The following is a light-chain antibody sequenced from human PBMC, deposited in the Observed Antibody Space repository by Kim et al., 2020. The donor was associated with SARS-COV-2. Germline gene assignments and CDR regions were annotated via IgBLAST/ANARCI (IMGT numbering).Light chain of an antibody. CDR1: QSFSSSY. CDR2: AAS. CDR3: LHYHTSYT. Sequence: EIVLTQSPGTLSLSPGEGATLSCRASQSFSSSYLAWYQQKPGQAPRLLMYAASSRATGIPDRFSGSASGTDFTLTISRLEPEDLAVYYCLHYHTSYTFGRGTKLEI. V-gene: IGKV3-20*01. J-gene: IGKJ2*01.